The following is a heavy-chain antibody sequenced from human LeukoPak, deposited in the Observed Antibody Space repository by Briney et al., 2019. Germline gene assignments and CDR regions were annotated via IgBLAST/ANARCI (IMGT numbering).Heavy chain of an antibody. J-gene: IGHJ4*02. V-gene: IGHV4-4*07. Sequence: PSETLSLTCTVSGDSTSSSYWSWIRQPAGKGLEWIGRIHISGSTKYNPSLKSRVTISADTSKNQFSLTLGSVSATDTAVYYCVSPRGFSYGYFDYWGQGTLVTVSS. CDR3: VSPRGFSYGYFDY. CDR2: IHISGST. CDR1: GDSTSSSY. D-gene: IGHD5-18*01.